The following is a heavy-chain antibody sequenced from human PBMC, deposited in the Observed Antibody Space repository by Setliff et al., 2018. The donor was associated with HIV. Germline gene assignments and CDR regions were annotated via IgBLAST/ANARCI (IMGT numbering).Heavy chain of an antibody. D-gene: IGHD6-13*01. CDR3: TRQTGYSSRSGAFDI. CDR1: GFTFGDHA. Sequence: GGSLRLSCTASGFTFGDHAMSWVRQAPGKGLEWVGFIRSKAYGGTTEYAASVKGRFTISRDDSKSIAYLQMNSLKTEDTAVYYCTRQTGYSSRSGAFDIWGQGTMVTVSS. J-gene: IGHJ3*02. CDR2: IRSKAYGGTT. V-gene: IGHV3-49*04.